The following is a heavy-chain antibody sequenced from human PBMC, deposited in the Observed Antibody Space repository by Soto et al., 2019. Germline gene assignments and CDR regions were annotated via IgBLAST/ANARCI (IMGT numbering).Heavy chain of an antibody. Sequence: QVQLVESGGGLVEPGGSLRLSCAASGFSFSNHYMTWIRQAPGKGLEWVSKISGSDTTIYYADSVKGRFTVSRDNAKNSVYLQMNSLRAEDTAVYYCAGDPYYYASDFWGQGTLVTVSS. CDR3: AGDPYYYASDF. D-gene: IGHD3-10*01. CDR2: ISGSDTTI. V-gene: IGHV3-11*01. J-gene: IGHJ4*02. CDR1: GFSFSNHY.